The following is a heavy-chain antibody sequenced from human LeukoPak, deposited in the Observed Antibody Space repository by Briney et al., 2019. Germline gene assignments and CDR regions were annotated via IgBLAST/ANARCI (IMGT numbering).Heavy chain of an antibody. V-gene: IGHV1-69*05. CDR2: IIPIFGTA. J-gene: IGHJ3*02. Sequence: ASVKVSCKASGGTFSSYAISWVRQAPGQGLEWMGGIIPIFGTANYAQKFQGRVTITTDESTSTAYMELSSLRSEDTAVYYCARLPHITIFGVVILNDAFDIWGQGTMVTVSS. CDR3: ARLPHITIFGVVILNDAFDI. D-gene: IGHD3-3*01. CDR1: GGTFSSYA.